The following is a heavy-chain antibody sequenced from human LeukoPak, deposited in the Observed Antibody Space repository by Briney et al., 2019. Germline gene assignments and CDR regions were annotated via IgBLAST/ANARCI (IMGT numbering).Heavy chain of an antibody. CDR3: ARPKKYYYDSSGYYGYFDY. CDR1: GGSISSYY. J-gene: IGHJ4*02. Sequence: PSETLSLSCTASGGSISSYYWSWIRQPPGKGLEWIGEINHSGSTNYNPSLKSRVTISVDTSKNQFSLKLSSVTAADTAVYYCARPKKYYYDSSGYYGYFDYWGQGTLVTVSS. V-gene: IGHV4-34*01. CDR2: INHSGST. D-gene: IGHD3-22*01.